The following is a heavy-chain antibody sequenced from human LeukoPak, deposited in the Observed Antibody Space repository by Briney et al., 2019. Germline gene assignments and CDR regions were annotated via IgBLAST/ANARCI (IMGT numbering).Heavy chain of an antibody. CDR3: ARTLYDYVWGSNWFDP. V-gene: IGHV4-4*07. D-gene: IGHD3-16*01. Sequence: SETLSLTCTVSGGSISSYYWSWIRQPAGKGLEWIGRIYTSGSTNYNASLKSRVSMSVDTSKNQFSLKLSSVTAADTAVYYCARTLYDYVWGSNWFDPWGQGTLVTVSS. CDR1: GGSISSYY. J-gene: IGHJ5*02. CDR2: IYTSGST.